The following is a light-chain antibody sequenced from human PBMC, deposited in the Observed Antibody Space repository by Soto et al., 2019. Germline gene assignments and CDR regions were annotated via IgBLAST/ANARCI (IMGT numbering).Light chain of an antibody. CDR3: QQYNSYSRT. V-gene: IGKV1-5*03. J-gene: IGKJ1*01. CDR1: QSISSW. Sequence: DIQMTQSPSTLSASVGDRVTITCRASQSISSWLAWYQQKPGKAPNLLIYKASSLESGVPSRFSGSGSGKEFTLPISSLQPDDSATYYCQQYNSYSRTFGQGTKVEIK. CDR2: KAS.